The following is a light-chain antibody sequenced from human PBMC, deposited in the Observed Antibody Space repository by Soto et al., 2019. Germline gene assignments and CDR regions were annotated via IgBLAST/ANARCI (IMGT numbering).Light chain of an antibody. V-gene: IGKV3-15*01. CDR2: GIS. Sequence: EIVLTQSPAALSVSLGEGVTLSCRASQSVSANLAWYQQRPGQAPRLLIYGISTRAPDTPDRFSGSGSATEFTLTISSLQSEDSAVYYCPQYNIWPPWTFGQWTKVEIK. CDR1: QSVSAN. J-gene: IGKJ1*01. CDR3: PQYNIWPPWT.